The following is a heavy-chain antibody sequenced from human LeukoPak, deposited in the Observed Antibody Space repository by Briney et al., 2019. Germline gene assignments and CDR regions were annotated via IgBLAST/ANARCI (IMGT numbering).Heavy chain of an antibody. CDR1: GFTFRKYA. CDR3: AKDLMRDRWFGES. J-gene: IGHJ5*02. D-gene: IGHD3-10*01. CDR2: ISYDGSDK. V-gene: IGHV3-30*04. Sequence: GRSLRLSCPASGFTFRKYAMHWVRQAPGKGLEWVAVISYDGSDKYYADSVKGRFTISRDTSKNTLYLQMTSLTPEDTAVYYCAKDLMRDRWFGESWGQGTLVSVSS.